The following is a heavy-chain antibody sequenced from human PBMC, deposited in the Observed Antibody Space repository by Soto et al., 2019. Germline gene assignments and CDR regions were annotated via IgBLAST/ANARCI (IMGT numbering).Heavy chain of an antibody. Sequence: QVQLVQSGAEVKKPGSSVKVSCKASGGTFTSYAISWVRQAPGQGLEWMGGIIPIFGTANYAQKFQGRVKITAEKSTRKAYMELSGLRSEDTAVYSCARYRRASLPSWFAPWGQGTLVTVSS. D-gene: IGHD2-2*01. CDR3: ARYRRASLPSWFAP. CDR2: IIPIFGTA. CDR1: GGTFTSYA. J-gene: IGHJ5*02. V-gene: IGHV1-69*06.